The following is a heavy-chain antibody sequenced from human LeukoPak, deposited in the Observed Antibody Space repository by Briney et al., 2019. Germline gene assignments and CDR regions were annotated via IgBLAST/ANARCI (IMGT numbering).Heavy chain of an antibody. CDR2: IKSKTDDGTT. CDR3: TTRGTFVTYYYDSSGPDY. D-gene: IGHD3-22*01. CDR1: RFTFSNAW. V-gene: IGHV3-15*01. Sequence: GGSLRLSCAASRFTFSNAWMSWVRQAPGKGLEWVVRIKSKTDDGTTDYAAPVKGRFTISRDDSKNTLYLQMNSLKTEDTAVYYCTTRGTFVTYYYDSSGPDYWGQGTLVTVSS. J-gene: IGHJ4*02.